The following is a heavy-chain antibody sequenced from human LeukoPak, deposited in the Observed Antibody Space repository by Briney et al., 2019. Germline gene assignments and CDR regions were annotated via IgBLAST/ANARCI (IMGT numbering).Heavy chain of an antibody. CDR2: ISGSGGST. J-gene: IGHJ4*02. CDR3: AKSMVRGPYYFDY. V-gene: IGHV3-23*01. CDR1: GLSVSSNF. Sequence: GGSLRLSCAATGLSVSSNFMSWVRQAPGKGLEWVSAISGSGGSTYYADSVKGRFTISRDNSKNTLYLQMNSLRAEDTAVYYCAKSMVRGPYYFDYWGQGTLVTVSS. D-gene: IGHD3-10*01.